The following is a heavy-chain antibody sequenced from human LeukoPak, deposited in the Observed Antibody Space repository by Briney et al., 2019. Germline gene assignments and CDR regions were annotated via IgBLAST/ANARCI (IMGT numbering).Heavy chain of an antibody. J-gene: IGHJ6*04. V-gene: IGHV3-48*03. CDR1: GFTFSSYE. CDR3: ARESYLGMDV. Sequence: PGGSLRLSCAASGFTFSSYEMNWVRQAPGKGLEWVSYISSSGSTIYYADSVKGRFTISRDNAKNSLYLQMNSLRAEDTAVYYCARESYLGMDVWGKGTTVTVPS. CDR2: ISSSGSTI. D-gene: IGHD3-16*02.